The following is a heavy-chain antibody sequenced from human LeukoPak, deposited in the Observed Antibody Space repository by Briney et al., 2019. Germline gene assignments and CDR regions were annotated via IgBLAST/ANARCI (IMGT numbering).Heavy chain of an antibody. J-gene: IGHJ4*02. Sequence: ASVKVSCKASGYTFTSYYMHWVRQAPGQGLEWMGRINPNSGGTNYAQKFQGRVTMTRDTSISTAYMELSRLRSDDTAVYYCARGLNYYDSRGIDYWGQGTLVTVSS. D-gene: IGHD3-22*01. CDR1: GYTFTSYY. CDR3: ARGLNYYDSRGIDY. V-gene: IGHV1-2*06. CDR2: INPNSGGT.